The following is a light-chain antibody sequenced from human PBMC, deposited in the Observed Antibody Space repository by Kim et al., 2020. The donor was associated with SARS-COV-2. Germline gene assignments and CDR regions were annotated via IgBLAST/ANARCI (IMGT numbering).Light chain of an antibody. CDR3: AAWDDSLNGVV. CDR2: SNN. Sequence: GQRVIISCSGSSSNIGRNTVNWYQQLPGTAPKLLIYSNNQRPTGVPDRFSGSKSGTSASLAISGLQSEDEADYYCAAWDDSLNGVVFGGGTQLTVL. CDR1: SSNIGRNT. J-gene: IGLJ2*01. V-gene: IGLV1-44*01.